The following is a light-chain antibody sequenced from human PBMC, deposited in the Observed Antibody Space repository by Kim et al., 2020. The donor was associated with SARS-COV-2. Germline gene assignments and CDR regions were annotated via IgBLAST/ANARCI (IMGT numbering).Light chain of an antibody. V-gene: IGLV1-47*01. Sequence: QTVTISCSGTTSNIGTYYSYSYHQHSATAPHKLINRNVSRPSGVPDSRSAAKYATSASSVISGVRSEDEEDYYCGAWDASLSANWVFGGGTQLTVL. CDR1: TSNIGTYY. CDR2: RNV. CDR3: GAWDASLSANWV. J-gene: IGLJ3*02.